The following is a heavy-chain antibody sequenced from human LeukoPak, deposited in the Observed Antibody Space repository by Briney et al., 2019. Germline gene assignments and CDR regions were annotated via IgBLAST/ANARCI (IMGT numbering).Heavy chain of an antibody. CDR3: AGAKGSNFDY. J-gene: IGHJ4*02. CDR2: IYTSGSI. CDR1: GAPISSYH. V-gene: IGHV4-4*07. Sequence: SETLSLTCSVSGAPISSYHWSWIRQPAGKGLEWIGRIYTSGSINYNPSLKSRVTMSTDTSKNQLSLKLSSVTAADTAVYYCAGAKGSNFDYWGQGTLVTVSS.